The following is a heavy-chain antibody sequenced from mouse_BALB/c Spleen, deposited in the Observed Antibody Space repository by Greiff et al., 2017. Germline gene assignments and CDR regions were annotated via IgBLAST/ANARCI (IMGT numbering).Heavy chain of an antibody. Sequence: QVQLKESGPGLVAPSQSLSITCTVSGFSLTSYDISWIRQPPGKGLEWLGVIWTGGGTNYNSAFMSRLSISKDNSKSQVFLKMNSLQTDDTAIYYCVRDAGYFDYWGQGTTLTVSS. J-gene: IGHJ2*01. CDR2: IWTGGGT. CDR1: GFSLTSYD. CDR3: VRDAGYFDY. V-gene: IGHV2-9-2*01.